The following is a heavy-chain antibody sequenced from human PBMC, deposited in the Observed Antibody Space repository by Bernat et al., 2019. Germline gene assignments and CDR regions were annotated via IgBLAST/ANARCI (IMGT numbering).Heavy chain of an antibody. V-gene: IGHV3-23*04. J-gene: IGHJ3*02. CDR3: AKDQSYGSALPDAFDI. CDR1: GFTFSSYA. D-gene: IGHD5-18*01. CDR2: IRGSGGST. Sequence: EVQLVESGGGLVQPGGSLRLSCAASGFTFSSYAMSWVRQAPGKGLEWVSAIRGSGGSTSYADSVKGRFTISRDNSKNTLYLQMNSLRAEDTAVYYCAKDQSYGSALPDAFDIWGQGTMVTVSS.